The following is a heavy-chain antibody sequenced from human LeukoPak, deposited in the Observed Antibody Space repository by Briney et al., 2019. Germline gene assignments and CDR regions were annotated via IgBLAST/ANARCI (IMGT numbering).Heavy chain of an antibody. CDR3: AKEGSTDPRNYFDY. CDR1: GFTFSNYA. CDR2: ISGSGGST. J-gene: IGHJ4*02. V-gene: IGHV3-23*01. D-gene: IGHD4-17*01. Sequence: PGGSLRLSCAASGFTFSNYAMSWVRQASGKGLEWVSGISGSGGSTYYADSVKGRFTISRDNSKNRLYLQMNSLRADDTAVYYCAKEGSTDPRNYFDYWGQGTLVTVSS.